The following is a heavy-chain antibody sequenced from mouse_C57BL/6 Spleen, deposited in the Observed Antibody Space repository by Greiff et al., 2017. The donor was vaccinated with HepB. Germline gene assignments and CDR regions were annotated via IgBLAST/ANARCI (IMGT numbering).Heavy chain of an antibody. CDR1: GFTFSSYG. J-gene: IGHJ4*01. D-gene: IGHD1-1*01. V-gene: IGHV5-6*02. CDR2: ISSGGSYT. Sequence: EVKLVESGGDLVKPGGSLKLSCAASGFTFSSYGMSWVRQTPDKRLEWVATISSGGSYTYYPDSVKGRFTISRDNAKNTLYLQMSSLKSEDTAMYYCARQRASAVVAPGAMDYWGQGTSVTVSS. CDR3: ARQRASAVVAPGAMDY.